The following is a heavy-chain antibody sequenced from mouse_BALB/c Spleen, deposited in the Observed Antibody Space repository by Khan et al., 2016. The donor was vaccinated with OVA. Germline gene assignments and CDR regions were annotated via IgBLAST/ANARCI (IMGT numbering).Heavy chain of an antibody. Sequence: QVQLKQSGPGLVAPSQSLSITCTVSGFSLTGYGVNWVRQPPGKGMEWLGMLWGAGSTDYNSALKSRLSISKDNSKSQVFLKRNSLQTEDTARYYCARAYYGNYREAMDYWGQGTSVTVSS. J-gene: IGHJ4*01. CDR1: GFSLTGYG. D-gene: IGHD2-10*01. CDR3: ARAYYGNYREAMDY. CDR2: LWGAGST. V-gene: IGHV2-6-7*01.